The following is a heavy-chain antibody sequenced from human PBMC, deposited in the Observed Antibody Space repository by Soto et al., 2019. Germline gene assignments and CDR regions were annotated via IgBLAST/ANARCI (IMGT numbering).Heavy chain of an antibody. CDR2: IYSGGST. J-gene: IGHJ2*01. CDR3: ARAGTYGVYPYWYFDL. Sequence: GGSLRLSCAASGFTVSSNYMSWVRQAPGKGLEWVSVIYSGGSTYYADSVKGRFTISRHNSKNTLYLQMNSLRAEDTAVYYCARAGTYGVYPYWYFDLWGRGTLVTVSS. CDR1: GFTVSSNY. D-gene: IGHD4-17*01. V-gene: IGHV3-53*04.